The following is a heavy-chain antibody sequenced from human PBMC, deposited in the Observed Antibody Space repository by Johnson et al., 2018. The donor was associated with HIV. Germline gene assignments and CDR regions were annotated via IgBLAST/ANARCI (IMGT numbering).Heavy chain of an antibody. V-gene: IGHV3-33*06. CDR1: GFNFSNYG. D-gene: IGHD1-26*01. CDR3: AKDRVGATSPQAQNAFDI. J-gene: IGHJ3*02. CDR2: IWYDGSNK. Sequence: VQLVESGGGVVQPGRSLRLSCAASGFNFSNYGMYWVRQAPGKGLEWVAVIWYDGSNKYYADSVKGRFTISRDNSKNTLYLQMNSLRAEDTAVYYCAKDRVGATSPQAQNAFDIWGQGTMVTVSS.